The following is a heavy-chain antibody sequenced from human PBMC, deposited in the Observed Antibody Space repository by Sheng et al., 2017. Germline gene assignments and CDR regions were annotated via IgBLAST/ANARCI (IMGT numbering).Heavy chain of an antibody. CDR1: GFTFSSYE. CDR3: ARDGPSYYASGRAFDY. V-gene: IGHV3-48*03. Sequence: EVQLVESGGGLVQPGGSLRLSCAASGFTFSSYEMDWVRQAPGKGLEWISYISSRGSTIYYTDSVKGRFTISRDNSKNSLYLQMNSLRAEDTAVYYCARDGPSYYASGRAFDYWGQGTLVTVSS. D-gene: IGHD3-10*01. CDR2: ISSRGSTI. J-gene: IGHJ4*02.